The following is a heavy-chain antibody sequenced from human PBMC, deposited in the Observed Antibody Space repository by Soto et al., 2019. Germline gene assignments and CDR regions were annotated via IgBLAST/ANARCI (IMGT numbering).Heavy chain of an antibody. J-gene: IGHJ4*02. CDR1: GGSLSGSS. V-gene: IGHV4-59*01. Sequence: PAETLSLTCSVSGGSLSGSSSSWIRQSPGKGLDWLGYVYYNESNNYSPPLRRRVSISVDASKNESTLRLSAVTADDTAVYFCARSVAVPGAHIDYWGQGTHVTVSS. CDR2: VYYNESN. CDR3: ARSVAVPGAHIDY. D-gene: IGHD6-19*01.